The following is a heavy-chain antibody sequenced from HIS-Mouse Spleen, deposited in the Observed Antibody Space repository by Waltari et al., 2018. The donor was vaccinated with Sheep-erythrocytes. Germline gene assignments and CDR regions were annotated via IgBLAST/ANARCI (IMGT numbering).Heavy chain of an antibody. CDR3: ASPGGYSSGRDAFDI. Sequence: EVQLVEPGGGLIQPGGSLRLSCAASGFTVSSNYMSWVRQAPGKGLEWVSVIYSGGSTYYADSVKGRFTISRDNSKNTLYLQMNSLRAEDTAVYYCASPGGYSSGRDAFDIWGQGTMVTVSS. CDR2: IYSGGST. CDR1: GFTVSSNY. D-gene: IGHD6-19*01. J-gene: IGHJ3*02. V-gene: IGHV3-53*01.